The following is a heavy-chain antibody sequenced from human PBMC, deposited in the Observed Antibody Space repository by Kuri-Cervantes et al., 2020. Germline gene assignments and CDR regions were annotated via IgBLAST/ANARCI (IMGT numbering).Heavy chain of an antibody. CDR3: AKDRWGGDSDSFDI. Sequence: LSLTCAASGCTLNSYWMSWVSQARGKGLEWVSTISASGGSTYYADSVKGRFTISRDNSKNTLYLQMNSRRVEDTAVYYCAKDRWGGDSDSFDIWGQGTMVTVSS. CDR2: ISASGGST. V-gene: IGHV3-23*01. J-gene: IGHJ3*02. D-gene: IGHD2-21*02. CDR1: GCTLNSYW.